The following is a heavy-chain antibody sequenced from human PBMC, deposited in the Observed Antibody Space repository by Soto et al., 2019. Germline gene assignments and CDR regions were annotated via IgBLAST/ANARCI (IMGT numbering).Heavy chain of an antibody. V-gene: IGHV3-74*01. CDR3: ARDGSSGITMTYYGMDV. Sequence: GGSLRLSCAASGFTFSSYWMHWVRQAPGKGLVWVSRINSDGSSTSYADSVKGRFTISRDNAKNTLYLQMNSLRAEDTAVYYCARDGSSGITMTYYGMDVWGQGTTVTVSS. D-gene: IGHD3-22*01. J-gene: IGHJ6*02. CDR1: GFTFSSYW. CDR2: INSDGSST.